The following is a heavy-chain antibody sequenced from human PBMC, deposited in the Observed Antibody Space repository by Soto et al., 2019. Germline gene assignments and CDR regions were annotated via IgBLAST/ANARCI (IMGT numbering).Heavy chain of an antibody. Sequence: QVQLQESGPGLVKPSETLSLTCTVSGGSVSSGSYYWSWIRQPPGKGLEWIGYIYYSGSTKYNPSLKSRVTTSVDTSKNQFSLKLSSVTAADTAVYYCARAGLGDGSDYWGQGTLVTVSS. D-gene: IGHD1-26*01. CDR1: GGSVSSGSYY. CDR2: IYYSGST. J-gene: IGHJ4*02. V-gene: IGHV4-61*01. CDR3: ARAGLGDGSDY.